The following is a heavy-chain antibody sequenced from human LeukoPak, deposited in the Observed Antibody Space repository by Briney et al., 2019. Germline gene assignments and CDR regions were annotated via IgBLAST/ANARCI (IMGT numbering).Heavy chain of an antibody. D-gene: IGHD3-10*01. Sequence: PSETLSLTCTVSGDSITSYYWSWVRQPPGKGLEWIGYIYYSGSTNYNPSLKSRVTISVDTSKNQFSLKLSSVTAADTAVYYCARPRGVGGKDAFDIWGQGTMVTVSS. CDR1: GDSITSYY. CDR2: IYYSGST. CDR3: ARPRGVGGKDAFDI. V-gene: IGHV4-59*08. J-gene: IGHJ3*02.